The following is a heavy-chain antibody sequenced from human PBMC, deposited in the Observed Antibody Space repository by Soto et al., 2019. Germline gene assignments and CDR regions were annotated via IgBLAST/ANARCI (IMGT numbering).Heavy chain of an antibody. Sequence: GGSLRLSCAASGFTCISYAMSWVRQAPGKGLEWVSAISGSGGSTYYADSVKGRFTISRDNSKNTLYLQMNSLRAEDTAVYYCAKVGGMKEDAFDIWGQGTMVTVSS. J-gene: IGHJ3*02. CDR1: GFTCISYA. V-gene: IGHV3-23*01. D-gene: IGHD3-3*01. CDR3: AKVGGMKEDAFDI. CDR2: ISGSGGST.